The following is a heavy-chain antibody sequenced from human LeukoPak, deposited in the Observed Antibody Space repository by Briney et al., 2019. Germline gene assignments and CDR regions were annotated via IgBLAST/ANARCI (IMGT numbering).Heavy chain of an antibody. Sequence: EASVKVSCKASGYTFTNFGISWVRQAPGQGLEWMGWISPYNGNTDYPQKVQGRVTMTTDTSTGTAFMELRSLRSDDTAIYYCARGGVGHCSGGSCPTSWFDPWGQGTLVTVSS. CDR3: ARGGVGHCSGGSCPTSWFDP. D-gene: IGHD2-15*01. CDR2: ISPYNGNT. J-gene: IGHJ5*02. V-gene: IGHV1-18*01. CDR1: GYTFTNFG.